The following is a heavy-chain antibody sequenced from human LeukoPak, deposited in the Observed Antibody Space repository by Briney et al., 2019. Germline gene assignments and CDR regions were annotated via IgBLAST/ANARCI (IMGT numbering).Heavy chain of an antibody. V-gene: IGHV3-74*01. D-gene: IGHD6-19*01. Sequence: GGSLRLSCAASGFTLSSYWMHWVRQAPGKGLVWVSRINSDGSSTSYADSVKGRFTISRDNAKNTLSLQMNSLRAEDTAVYYCARGLLYSSGWYFDYWGQGTLVTVSS. CDR2: INSDGSST. CDR3: ARGLLYSSGWYFDY. J-gene: IGHJ4*02. CDR1: GFTLSSYW.